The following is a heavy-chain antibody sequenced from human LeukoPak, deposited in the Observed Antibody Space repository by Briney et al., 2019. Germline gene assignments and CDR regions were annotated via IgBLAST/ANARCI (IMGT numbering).Heavy chain of an antibody. CDR3: ARDATS. CDR1: GFTFSSYA. CDR2: ISSNGGST. J-gene: IGHJ5*02. Sequence: GGSLRLSRAASGFTFSSYAMPWVRQAPGKGLEYVSAISSNGGSTYYANSVKGRFTISRDNSKNTLYLQMGSLRAEDMAVYYCARDATSWGQGTLVTVSS. V-gene: IGHV3-64*01.